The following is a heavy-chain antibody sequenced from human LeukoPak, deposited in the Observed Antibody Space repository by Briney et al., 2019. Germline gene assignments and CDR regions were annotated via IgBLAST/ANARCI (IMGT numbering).Heavy chain of an antibody. Sequence: GGSLRLSCAASGITFSNYVMSWVRQAPGRGLEWVSSITAIDGRTYYADSVRGRFTISRDNSKNTVYLQLNSLRAGDTAIYYCTKDRRGPAAGTWYFDSWGQGTLVTVSS. V-gene: IGHV3-23*01. J-gene: IGHJ4*02. CDR1: GITFSNYV. D-gene: IGHD6-13*01. CDR3: TKDRRGPAAGTWYFDS. CDR2: ITAIDGRT.